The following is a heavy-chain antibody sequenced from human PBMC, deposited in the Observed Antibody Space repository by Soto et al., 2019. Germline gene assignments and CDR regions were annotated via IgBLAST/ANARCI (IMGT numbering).Heavy chain of an antibody. V-gene: IGHV1-69*01. CDR3: AKRERIFVSGSSSFSYYGLDV. D-gene: IGHD3-10*01. J-gene: IGHJ6*02. Sequence: QVQLVQSGAEVKKPGSSVKVSCKASGDTFRSDAISWVRQAPGQGLEWMGGIIPISGTATYAQKFQGRVTITADDFTTTAYMALGSLRSEDTAVYYCAKRERIFVSGSSSFSYYGLDVWGQGTTVTVSS. CDR2: IIPISGTA. CDR1: GDTFRSDA.